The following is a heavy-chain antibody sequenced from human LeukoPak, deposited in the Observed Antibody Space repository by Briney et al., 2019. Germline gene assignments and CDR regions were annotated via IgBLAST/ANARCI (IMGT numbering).Heavy chain of an antibody. CDR2: IYYSGST. V-gene: IGHV4-59*08. D-gene: IGHD1-26*01. Sequence: PSETLSLTCTVSGGSISSYYWSWIRQPPGKGLEWIGYIYYSGSTNYNPSLKSRVTISVDTSKNQFSLKLSSVTAADTAVYYCARLIVGATPSYYYYYGMDVWGQGTTVTVSS. CDR1: GGSISSYY. CDR3: ARLIVGATPSYYYYYGMDV. J-gene: IGHJ6*02.